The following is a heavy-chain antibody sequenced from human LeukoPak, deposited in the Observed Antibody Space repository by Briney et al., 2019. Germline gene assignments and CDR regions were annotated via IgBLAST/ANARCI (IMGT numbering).Heavy chain of an antibody. D-gene: IGHD3-10*01. V-gene: IGHV1-8*03. J-gene: IGHJ4*02. CDR3: ARAGRVPLASYGDYDY. CDR1: GYTFTSYD. Sequence: GASVKVSCKAYGYTFTSYDINWVRQATGQGLEWMGWMNPNSGNTGYAQKFQGRVTITRNTSISTAYMELSSLRSEDTAVYYCARAGRVPLASYGDYDYWGQGTLVTVSS. CDR2: MNPNSGNT.